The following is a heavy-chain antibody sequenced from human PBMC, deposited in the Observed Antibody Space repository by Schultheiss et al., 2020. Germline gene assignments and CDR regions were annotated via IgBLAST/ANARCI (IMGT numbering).Heavy chain of an antibody. V-gene: IGHV3-11*03. D-gene: IGHD1-26*01. Sequence: GGSLRLSCAASGFIFSDYYMGWLRQAPGKRLEWVSYISGSGDDTQYADSVKGRFIISRDNTRNSVYLQMNSLRVEDTAVYYCAGPVIREPADWGQGTLVTVSS. CDR1: GFIFSDYY. CDR2: ISGSGDDT. CDR3: AGPVIREPAD. J-gene: IGHJ4*02.